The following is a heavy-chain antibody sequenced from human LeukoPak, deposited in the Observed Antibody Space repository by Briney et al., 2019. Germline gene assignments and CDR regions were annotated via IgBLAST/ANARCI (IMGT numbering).Heavy chain of an antibody. CDR3: ARDAPRADSGRLRFDY. CDR2: ISAYNGNT. V-gene: IGHV1-18*01. CDR1: GYTFTSYG. D-gene: IGHD5-12*01. Sequence: ASVKVSCKASGYTFTSYGISWVRQAPGQGLEWMGWISAYNGNTNYAQKLQGRITMTTDTSTSTAYMELRSLRSDDTAVYYCARDAPRADSGRLRFDYWGQGTLVTVSS. J-gene: IGHJ4*02.